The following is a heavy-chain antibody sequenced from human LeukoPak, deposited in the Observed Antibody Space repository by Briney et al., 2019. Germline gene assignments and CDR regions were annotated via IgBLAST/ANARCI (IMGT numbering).Heavy chain of an antibody. D-gene: IGHD5-12*01. Sequence: GGSLRLSCAASGFSFSTSPMSWVRQPPGKGLEWVSALNNGPGATFYRDSVRGRFTISRDDSKSTLYLQMNSLRAEDTGTYYCAKTHYDLLDVWGQGTAVTVSS. CDR2: LNNGPGAT. CDR3: AKTHYDLLDV. CDR1: GFSFSTSP. J-gene: IGHJ6*02. V-gene: IGHV3-23*01.